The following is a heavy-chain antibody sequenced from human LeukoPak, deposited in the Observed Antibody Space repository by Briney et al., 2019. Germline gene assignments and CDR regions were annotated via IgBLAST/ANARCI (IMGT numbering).Heavy chain of an antibody. CDR2: ISGSSGCT. CDR3: AKLLWCSSSSCYRAYGMDV. CDR1: GFTFSTYA. Sequence: GGSLRLSCAASGFTFSTYALSWVRQAPGKGLEWVSSISGSSGCTYYADSVKGRFTISRDNSENTLYLQMNSLRDEDTAVYHCAKLLWCSSSSCYRAYGMDVWGKGTTVTVSS. D-gene: IGHD2-2*02. V-gene: IGHV3-23*01. J-gene: IGHJ6*04.